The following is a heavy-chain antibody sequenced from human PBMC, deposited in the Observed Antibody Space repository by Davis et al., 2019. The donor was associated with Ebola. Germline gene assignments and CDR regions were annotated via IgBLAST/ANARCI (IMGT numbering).Heavy chain of an antibody. CDR3: VREIRTLAIPNNWFDP. J-gene: IGHJ5*02. Sequence: AASVKVSCKASGYSFTYNDISWVRQAPGQGLEWMGRISTYTSKTDYAQNLQGRVTMTTDTSTSTAYMELRTLRSDDTAVYYCVREIRTLAIPNNWFDPWGQGTLVTVSS. V-gene: IGHV1-18*04. D-gene: IGHD1-1*01. CDR2: ISTYTSKT. CDR1: GYSFTYND.